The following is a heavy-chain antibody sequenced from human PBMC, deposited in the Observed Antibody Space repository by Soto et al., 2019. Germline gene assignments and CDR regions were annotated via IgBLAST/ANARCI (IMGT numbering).Heavy chain of an antibody. V-gene: IGHV4-59*01. J-gene: IGHJ6*02. CDR2: IYHSGRT. CDR3: ARDGDGRMTTNPYYYSGMDV. D-gene: IGHD4-4*01. CDR1: NDSISGYY. Sequence: KTSETLSLTCIVSNDSISGYYWSWIRQPPGKGLEWIGNIYHSGRTNYNSSLKSRVSMSVDTSRTQFSLRLVSVTAADTAVYYRARDGDGRMTTNPYYYSGMDVWGQGTTVTVSS.